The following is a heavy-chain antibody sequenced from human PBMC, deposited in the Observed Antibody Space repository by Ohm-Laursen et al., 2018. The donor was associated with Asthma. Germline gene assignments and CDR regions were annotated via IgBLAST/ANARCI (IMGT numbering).Heavy chain of an antibody. CDR2: ISTASSFI. Sequence: SLRLSCAASGYTFSRYSIHWVRQIPGKGLEWVASISTASSFIYYADSVRGRFTTSRDNARNSLYLQMNSLRAEDTAVYYCARDLVEGSSWYGSYYYYYGMDVWGQGTTVTVSS. J-gene: IGHJ6*02. D-gene: IGHD6-13*01. CDR3: ARDLVEGSSWYGSYYYYYGMDV. CDR1: GYTFSRYS. V-gene: IGHV3-21*01.